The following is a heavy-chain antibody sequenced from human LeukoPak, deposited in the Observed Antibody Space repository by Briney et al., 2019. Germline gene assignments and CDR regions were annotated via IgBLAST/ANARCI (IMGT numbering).Heavy chain of an antibody. CDR1: GFTFGDHS. Sequence: GGSLRLSCAASGFTFGDHSMSWVRQAPGEGLEWVSVIYSGGSTYYADSVKGRFTISRDNSKNTLYLQMNSLRAEDTAIYYCANSAGGTYYPYFGYWGQGTLVTVSS. J-gene: IGHJ4*02. D-gene: IGHD1-26*01. CDR3: ANSAGGTYYPYFGY. V-gene: IGHV3-23*03. CDR2: IYSGGST.